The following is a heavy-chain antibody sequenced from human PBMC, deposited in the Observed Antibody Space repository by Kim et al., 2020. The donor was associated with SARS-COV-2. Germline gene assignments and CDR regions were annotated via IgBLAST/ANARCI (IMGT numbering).Heavy chain of an antibody. CDR1: GFTFSSYS. V-gene: IGHV3-21*01. Sequence: GGSLRLSCAASGFTFSSYSMNWVRQAPGKGLEWVSSISSSSSYIYYADSVKGRFTISRDNAKNSLYLQMNSLRAEDTAVYYCARVSMVRGVRSPFDYWGQGTLVTVSS. D-gene: IGHD3-10*01. CDR2: ISSSSSYI. J-gene: IGHJ4*02. CDR3: ARVSMVRGVRSPFDY.